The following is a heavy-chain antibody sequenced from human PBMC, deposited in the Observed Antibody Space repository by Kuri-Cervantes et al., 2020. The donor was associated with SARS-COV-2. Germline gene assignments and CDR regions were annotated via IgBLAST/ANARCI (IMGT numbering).Heavy chain of an antibody. V-gene: IGHV1-8*02. CDR2: MNPNSGNT. D-gene: IGHD3-3*01. CDR1: SNTCTSYG. Sequence: SEKVSCKDSSNTCTSYGISWVRQAPRQGLEWMGWMNPNSGNTGYAQKFQGRVTMTRNTSISTAYMELSSLRSEDTAVYYRARGRRYDFWSGYYGNWFDPWGQGTLVTVSS. CDR3: ARGRRYDFWSGYYGNWFDP. J-gene: IGHJ5*02.